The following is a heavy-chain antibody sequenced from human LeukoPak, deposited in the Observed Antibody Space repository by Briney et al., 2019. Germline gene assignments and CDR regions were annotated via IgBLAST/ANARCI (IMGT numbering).Heavy chain of an antibody. CDR1: GLTLSHYY. V-gene: IGHV3-7*01. D-gene: IGHD6-13*01. CDR2: INRVGGEI. CDR3: ARAGVGVAAVNFDY. J-gene: IGHJ4*02. Sequence: GGSLRLSCAASGLTLSHYYMTWVRQAPGKGLEWVANINRVGGEIYYVDSVKGRFTISRDNVKNSLYLEMNSLRAEDTAVYYCARAGVGVAAVNFDYWGQGTLVTVSS.